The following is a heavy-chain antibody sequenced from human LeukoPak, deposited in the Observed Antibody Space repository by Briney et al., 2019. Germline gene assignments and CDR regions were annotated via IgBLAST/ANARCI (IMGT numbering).Heavy chain of an antibody. D-gene: IGHD1-26*01. Sequence: PGGSLRLSCAASGLTFSDYYMSWIRQAPGKGLEWVSYISTSGSTIYYADSVKGRFTISRDNAKNSLYLQMNSLRAEDTAVYYCARVRVGTTKGAFDYWGQGTLVTVSS. CDR2: ISTSGSTI. V-gene: IGHV3-11*01. CDR1: GLTFSDYY. J-gene: IGHJ4*02. CDR3: ARVRVGTTKGAFDY.